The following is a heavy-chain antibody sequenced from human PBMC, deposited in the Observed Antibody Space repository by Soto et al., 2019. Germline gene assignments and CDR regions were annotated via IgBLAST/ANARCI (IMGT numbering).Heavy chain of an antibody. CDR3: ARDASGAYYSHGAFDI. J-gene: IGHJ3*02. CDR2: INAGNGNT. Sequence: ASVKVSCKASGYTFTGYAMHWVRQAPGQRLEWMGWINAGNGNTKYSQRFQGRVTISSDTSAGTAYMELSSLRSEDTAVYYCARDASGAYYSHGAFDIWGQGTMVTVSS. D-gene: IGHD3-3*01. CDR1: GYTFTGYA. V-gene: IGHV1-3*01.